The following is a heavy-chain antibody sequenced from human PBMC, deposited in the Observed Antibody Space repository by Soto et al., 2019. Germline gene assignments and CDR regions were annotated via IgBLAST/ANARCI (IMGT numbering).Heavy chain of an antibody. V-gene: IGHV1-24*01. Sequence: ASVKVSCKVSGYTLTELSIHWVRQAPGKGLEWMGGFDPEDGETKSAQKFQGRVTMTEDTSAATAYMELSSLRSEDTAVYYCAKVYYDRYFDYWGQGTLVTVSS. CDR3: AKVYYDRYFDY. CDR1: GYTLTELS. D-gene: IGHD3-22*01. J-gene: IGHJ4*02. CDR2: FDPEDGET.